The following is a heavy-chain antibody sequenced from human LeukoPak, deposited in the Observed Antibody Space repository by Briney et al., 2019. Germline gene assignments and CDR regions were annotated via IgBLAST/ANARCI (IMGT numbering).Heavy chain of an antibody. CDR1: GYSFTSYG. V-gene: IGHV1-18*01. J-gene: IGHJ4*02. CDR2: ISGYNGNT. CDR3: ARGIGYCSSTSCQCFEFDY. Sequence: GASVKVSCKTSGYSFTSYGINWVRQAPGQGLEWMGWISGYNGNTNYAQKFQDRVTLTTDTFTTTVYMELRSLTSGDTAVYYCARGIGYCSSTSCQCFEFDYWGQGTLVTVSS. D-gene: IGHD2-2*01.